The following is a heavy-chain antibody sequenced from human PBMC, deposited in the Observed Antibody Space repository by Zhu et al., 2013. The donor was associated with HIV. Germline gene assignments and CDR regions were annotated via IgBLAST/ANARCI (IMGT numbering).Heavy chain of an antibody. Sequence: QVQLVQSGAEVKKPGSSVKVSCKASGGTFSSYAISWVRQAPGQGLEWMGGIIPIFGTANYAQKFQGRVTITADESTSTAYMELSSLRSEDTAVYYCARDKGDCSGGSCYSFDYWGQGTLVTVSS. CDR1: GGTFSSYA. J-gene: IGHJ4*02. CDR2: IIPIFGTA. CDR3: ARDKGDCSGGSCYSFDY. V-gene: IGHV1-69*01. D-gene: IGHD2-15*01.